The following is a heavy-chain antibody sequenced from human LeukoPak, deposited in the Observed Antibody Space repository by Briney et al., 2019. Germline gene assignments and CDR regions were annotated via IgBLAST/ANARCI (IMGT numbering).Heavy chain of an antibody. J-gene: IGHJ6*02. CDR3: ARDPCRSSSCYSHYYYYGMDV. CDR1: GFIFTDYW. D-gene: IGHD2-2*02. Sequence: GGSLRLSCAASGFIFTDYWMNWVRQAPGKGLEWVSSMSSRGNYIYYADSVKGRFTISRDHAKNSLYLQMNSLRAEDTALYFCARDPCRSSSCYSHYYYYGMDVWGQGTTVTVSS. V-gene: IGHV3-21*01. CDR2: MSSRGNYI.